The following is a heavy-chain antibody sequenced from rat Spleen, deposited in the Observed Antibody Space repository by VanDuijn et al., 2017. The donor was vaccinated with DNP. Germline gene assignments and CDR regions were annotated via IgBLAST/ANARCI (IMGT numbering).Heavy chain of an antibody. Sequence: EVQLVESDGGLVQPGRSLKLSCAASGFTFSDYYMAWVRQAPTKGLEWVATISYDGSSTYYRDSVKGRFTISRDNAKSTLYLQMDSVRSEDTATYYCDKGGGWFDYWGQGVMVTVSS. CDR1: GFTFSDYY. CDR2: ISYDGSST. D-gene: IGHD1-7*01. CDR3: DKGGGWFDY. V-gene: IGHV5-29*01. J-gene: IGHJ2*01.